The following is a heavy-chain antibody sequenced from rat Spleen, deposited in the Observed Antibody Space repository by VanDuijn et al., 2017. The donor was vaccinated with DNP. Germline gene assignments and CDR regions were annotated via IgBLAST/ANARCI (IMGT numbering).Heavy chain of an antibody. CDR3: TREDDSGYGWFAH. D-gene: IGHD4-3*01. CDR1: GFTFRNFW. J-gene: IGHJ3*01. CDR2: VWNTGDT. Sequence: EVQLVESGGGLVQPGRSLKLSCVASGFTFRNFWMYWVRQAPKKGLEWMGVVWNTGDTRYNSALKSRVSISRDTSKSQVFLKMNSLQTEDTAIYFCTREDDSGYGWFAHWGQGTLVTVSS. V-gene: IGHV2S63*01.